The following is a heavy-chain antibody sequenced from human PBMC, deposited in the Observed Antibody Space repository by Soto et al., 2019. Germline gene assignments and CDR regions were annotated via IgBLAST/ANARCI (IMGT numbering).Heavy chain of an antibody. Sequence: GGSLRLSCVASGLTVSHNYMAWVRQAPEMGLEWVSILYTEGTTYYADSVKGRFTISRDSSKNTLFLQMDSLRAEDTAVYYCARDSGRYFDWPQVGYFDYWGQGTLVTVS. J-gene: IGHJ4*02. CDR1: GLTVSHNY. V-gene: IGHV3-53*01. CDR2: LYTEGTT. CDR3: ARDSGRYFDWPQVGYFDY. D-gene: IGHD3-9*01.